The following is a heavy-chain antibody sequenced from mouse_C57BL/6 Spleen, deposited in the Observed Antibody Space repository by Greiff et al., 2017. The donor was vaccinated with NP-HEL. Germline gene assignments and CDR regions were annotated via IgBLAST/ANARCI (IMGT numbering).Heavy chain of an antibody. CDR2: IDPSDSYT. Sequence: QVQLQQPGAELVKPGASVKLSCKASGYTFTSYWMQWVKQRPGQGLEWIGEIDPSDSYTNYNQKFKGKATLTVDTSSSTAYMQLSSLTSEDSAVYYCARGYYDYEGYFDVWGTGTTVTVSS. V-gene: IGHV1-50*01. J-gene: IGHJ1*03. CDR3: ARGYYDYEGYFDV. D-gene: IGHD2-4*01. CDR1: GYTFTSYW.